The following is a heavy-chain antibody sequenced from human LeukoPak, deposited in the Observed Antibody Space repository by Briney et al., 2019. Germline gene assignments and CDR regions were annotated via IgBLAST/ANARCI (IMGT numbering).Heavy chain of an antibody. J-gene: IGHJ3*01. CDR2: IWNDGTNK. V-gene: IGHV3-33*01. CDR1: GFTFSSYG. CDR3: ARDIVLYSGYELENAFNV. Sequence: PGGSLRLSCAASGFTFSSYGMHWVRQAPGKGLEWVAAIWNDGTNKYSVDSVTGRFTISRDNSKNMLYLQMNSLRAEDTAVYYCARDIVLYSGYELENAFNVWGQGTMVTVSS. D-gene: IGHD5-12*01.